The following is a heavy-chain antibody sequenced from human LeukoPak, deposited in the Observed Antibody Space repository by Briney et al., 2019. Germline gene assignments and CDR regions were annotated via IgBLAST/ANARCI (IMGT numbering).Heavy chain of an antibody. CDR1: GFTFSSYA. CDR2: TSGSGAST. Sequence: GGSLRLSCAASGFTFSSYAMSWVRQAPGKGLEWVSATSGSGASTYYGDTVKRRFTVTRDKSKNTLYRQMNSVRGGDTAVYYCAKHLAMTTVTGFDYWGQGTLVTVSS. V-gene: IGHV3-23*01. D-gene: IGHD4-17*01. CDR3: AKHLAMTTVTGFDY. J-gene: IGHJ4*02.